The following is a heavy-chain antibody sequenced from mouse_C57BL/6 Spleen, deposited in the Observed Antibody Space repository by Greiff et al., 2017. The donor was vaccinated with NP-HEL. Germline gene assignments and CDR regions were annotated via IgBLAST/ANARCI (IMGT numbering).Heavy chain of an antibody. CDR2: IHPNSGST. CDR3: ARGDYYGSSPAMDY. D-gene: IGHD1-1*01. J-gene: IGHJ4*01. V-gene: IGHV1-64*01. CDR1: GYTFTSYW. Sequence: VQLQQPGAELVKPGASVKLSCKASGYTFTSYWMHWVKQRPGQGLEWIGMIHPNSGSTNYNEKFKSKATLTVDKSSSTAYMQLSSLTSEDSAVYYCARGDYYGSSPAMDYWGQGTSVTVSS.